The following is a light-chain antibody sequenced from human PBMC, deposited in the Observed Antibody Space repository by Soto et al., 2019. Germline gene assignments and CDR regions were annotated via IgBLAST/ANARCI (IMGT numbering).Light chain of an antibody. Sequence: EMVMTQSPATLSVSPGERATLSCRASQNLSRNLAWYQQQSGPAPRLLINGASTRATGIPARFSGSGSGTDFTLTISSLQSEDFAVYYCQQYDNWPHTFGQGTKLEIK. CDR1: QNLSRN. CDR2: GAS. J-gene: IGKJ2*01. CDR3: QQYDNWPHT. V-gene: IGKV3-15*01.